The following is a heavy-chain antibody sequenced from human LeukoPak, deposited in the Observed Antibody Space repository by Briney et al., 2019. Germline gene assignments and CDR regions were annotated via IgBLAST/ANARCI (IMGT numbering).Heavy chain of an antibody. CDR3: ASGPIWPEYLDP. CDR1: GGTFSSYA. Sequence: SVKVSCKASGGTFSSYAISWVRQAPGQGLEWMGGIIPIFGTANYAQRFQGRVTITADESTSTAYMELSRLRSDDTAVYYCASGPIWPEYLDPWGQGTLVTVSS. J-gene: IGHJ5*02. CDR2: IIPIFGTA. V-gene: IGHV1-69*01. D-gene: IGHD2-2*02.